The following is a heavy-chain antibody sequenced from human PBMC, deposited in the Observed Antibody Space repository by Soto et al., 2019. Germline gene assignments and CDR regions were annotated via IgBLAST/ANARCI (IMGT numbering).Heavy chain of an antibody. V-gene: IGHV4-59*01. CDR1: SGSISSYY. CDR2: IYYSGST. CDR3: ARDPSDYYYGMDV. J-gene: IGHJ6*02. Sequence: QVQLQESGPGLVKPSETLSLTCTVSSGSISSYYWSWIRQPPGKGLEWIGYIYYSGSTNYNPSLKSRVTISVDTSKNQFSLKLSSVTAADTAVYYCARDPSDYYYGMDVWGQGTTVTVSS.